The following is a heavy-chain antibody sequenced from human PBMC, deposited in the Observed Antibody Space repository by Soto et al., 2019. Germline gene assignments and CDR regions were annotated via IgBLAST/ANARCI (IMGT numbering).Heavy chain of an antibody. CDR1: GFTFTSSA. CDR2: IVVGSGNT. V-gene: IGHV1-58*02. CDR3: AADLPRRGYSGYDFSFTFDY. Sequence: ASVKVSCKASGFTFTSSAMQWVRQARGQRLEWIGWIVVGSGNTNYAQKFQERVTITRDMSTSTAYMELSSLRSEDTAVYYCAADLPRRGYSGYDFSFTFDYWGQGTLVTVSS. J-gene: IGHJ4*02. D-gene: IGHD5-12*01.